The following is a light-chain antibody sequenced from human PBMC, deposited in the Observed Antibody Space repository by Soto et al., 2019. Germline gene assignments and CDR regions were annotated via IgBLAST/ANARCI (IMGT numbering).Light chain of an antibody. V-gene: IGKV1-5*01. J-gene: IGKJ1*01. CDR1: QSISRW. Sequence: DIQMTQSPSSVSASVGDRVTITCRASQSISRWLAWYQQKPGKAPRLLIYDASSLESWVPSRFSGSGSGTEFTLTISSLQPDDFATYYCQHYDSYSPWTFGQGTKVDIK. CDR3: QHYDSYSPWT. CDR2: DAS.